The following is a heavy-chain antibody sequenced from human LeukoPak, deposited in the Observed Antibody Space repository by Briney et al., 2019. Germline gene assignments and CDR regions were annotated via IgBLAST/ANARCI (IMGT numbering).Heavy chain of an antibody. V-gene: IGHV3-74*01. CDR2: INSDGSST. CDR1: GFTFSSYW. CDR3: ARASCYYLYYFDY. J-gene: IGHJ4*02. Sequence: PGGSLRLSSAASGFTFSSYWMHWVRQAPGKGLVWVSRINSDGSSTSYADSVKGRFTISRDNAKNTLYLQMNSLRAEDTAVYYCARASCYYLYYFDYWGQGTLVTVSS. D-gene: IGHD2-15*01.